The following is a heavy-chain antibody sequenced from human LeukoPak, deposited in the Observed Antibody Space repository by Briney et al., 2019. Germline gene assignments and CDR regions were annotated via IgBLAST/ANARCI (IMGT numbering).Heavy chain of an antibody. Sequence: GGSLRLSCAAAGFSFSTYAMSWVRQAPGKGPEWLSAISGNSRKIFYADSVKGRFTISRDNSKNTLFLQMSSLRVEDTAVYYCAKEGFGPADSDYWGQRTLVTLSS. V-gene: IGHV3-23*01. D-gene: IGHD2-2*01. CDR3: AKEGFGPADSDY. CDR1: GFSFSTYA. CDR2: ISGNSRKI. J-gene: IGHJ4*02.